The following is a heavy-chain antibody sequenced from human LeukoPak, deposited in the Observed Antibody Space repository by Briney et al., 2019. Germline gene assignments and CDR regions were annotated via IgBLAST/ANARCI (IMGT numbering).Heavy chain of an antibody. CDR2: ITNDESSA. D-gene: IGHD2-15*01. CDR3: ARDGGAATPYDY. J-gene: IGHJ4*02. V-gene: IGHV3-74*01. Sequence: GGSLRLSCVASGFTFSTYWIHWVRQAPGKGLVWVSRITNDESSANYAVSVNGRFIISRDNAKSTVYLQMNGLTAEDTAVYYCARDGGAATPYDYWGQGTLVTVSS. CDR1: GFTFSTYW.